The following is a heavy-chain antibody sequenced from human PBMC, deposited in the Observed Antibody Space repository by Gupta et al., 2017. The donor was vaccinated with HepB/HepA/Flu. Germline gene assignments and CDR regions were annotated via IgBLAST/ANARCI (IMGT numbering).Heavy chain of an antibody. Sequence: QVQLQESGPGLMKPSENLSLTCTVSGGSMSNNYWGWVRQPPGKGLEWIAYIHYDGSSNYNSSLRSRVSISVDTSKNQFSLKMSSVTAADTALYYCARLPNTMTHAWFDPWGQGTQVTVSS. CDR3: ARLPNTMTHAWFDP. CDR2: IHYDGSS. V-gene: IGHV4-59*01. D-gene: IGHD3-3*01. CDR1: GGSMSNNY. J-gene: IGHJ5*02.